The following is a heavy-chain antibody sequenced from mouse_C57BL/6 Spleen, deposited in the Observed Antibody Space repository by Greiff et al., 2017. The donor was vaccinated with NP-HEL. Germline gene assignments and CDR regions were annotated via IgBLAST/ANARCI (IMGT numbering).Heavy chain of an antibody. Sequence: EVQLQQSGPVLVKPGASVKMSCKASGYTFTDYYMNWVKQSHGKSLEWIGVINPYNGGTSYNQKFKGKATLTVDKSSSTAYMELNSLTSEDSAVYYCARGGLRRVGWFAYWGQGTLVTVSA. J-gene: IGHJ3*01. CDR1: GYTFTDYY. CDR2: INPYNGGT. V-gene: IGHV1-19*01. CDR3: ARGGLRRVGWFAY. D-gene: IGHD2-4*01.